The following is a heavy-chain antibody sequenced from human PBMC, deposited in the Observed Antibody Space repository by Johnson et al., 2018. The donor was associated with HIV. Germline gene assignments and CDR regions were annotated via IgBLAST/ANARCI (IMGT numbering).Heavy chain of an antibody. CDR3: AKDLRVFDWFNAYDAFDI. D-gene: IGHD3-9*01. Sequence: VQLVEFGGGVVQPGRSLRLSCAASRFTFSTYGIHWVRQAPGTGLEWVSGISWNSDTIGYADSVTGRFAISRDNAKNSLYLQMNSLRADDTAVYYCAKDLRVFDWFNAYDAFDIWGQGTMVTVSS. CDR2: ISWNSDTI. J-gene: IGHJ3*02. V-gene: IGHV3-9*01. CDR1: RFTFSTYG.